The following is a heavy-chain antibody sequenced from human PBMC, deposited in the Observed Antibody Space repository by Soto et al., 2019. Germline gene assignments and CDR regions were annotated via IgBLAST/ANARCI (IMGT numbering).Heavy chain of an antibody. J-gene: IGHJ4*02. CDR3: AKGRHVLRYFDWLLDY. Sequence: PGGSLRLSCAASGFTFDDYAMHWVRQAPGKGLEWVSGISWNSGSIGYADSVKGRFTISRDNAKNSLYLQMNSLRAEDTALYYCAKGRHVLRYFDWLLDYWGQGTLVTVSS. CDR2: ISWNSGSI. D-gene: IGHD3-9*01. CDR1: GFTFDDYA. V-gene: IGHV3-9*01.